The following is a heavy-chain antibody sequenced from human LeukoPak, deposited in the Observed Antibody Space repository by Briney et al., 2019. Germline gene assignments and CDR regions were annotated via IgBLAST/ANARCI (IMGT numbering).Heavy chain of an antibody. V-gene: IGHV3-30*02. CDR3: ATTYYYGSGSCLFRGNGISDY. CDR2: IRYDGSNK. J-gene: IGHJ4*02. Sequence: GGSLRLSCAASGFTFSSYGMHWVRQAPGKGLEWVAFIRYDGSNKYYADSVKGRFTISRDNSKNTLYLQMNSLRAEDTAVYYCATTYYYGSGSCLFRGNGISDYWGQGTLVTVSS. CDR1: GFTFSSYG. D-gene: IGHD3-10*01.